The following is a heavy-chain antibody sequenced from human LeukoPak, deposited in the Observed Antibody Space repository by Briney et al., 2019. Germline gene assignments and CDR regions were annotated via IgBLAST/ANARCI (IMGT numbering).Heavy chain of an antibody. CDR1: GFTFSSYG. J-gene: IGHJ4*02. V-gene: IGHV3-30*18. CDR3: AKDAVAGQYYFDY. CDR2: ISYDGSNK. Sequence: PGGSLRLSCAASGFTFSSYGMHWVRQAPGKGLEWVAVISYDGSNKYYADSVKGRFTISRDNSKNTLYLQMNSLRAEDTAVYYCAKDAVAGQYYFDYWGQGNLVTVSS. D-gene: IGHD6-19*01.